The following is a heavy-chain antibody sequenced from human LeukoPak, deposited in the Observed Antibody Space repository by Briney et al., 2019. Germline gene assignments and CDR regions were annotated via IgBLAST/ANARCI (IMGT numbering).Heavy chain of an antibody. CDR2: ISNYGTT. V-gene: IGHV3-53*01. J-gene: IGHJ4*02. D-gene: IGHD3-22*01. CDR3: AGDNTLGGYYEVGY. CDR1: GFSVSSNY. Sequence: SGGSLRLSCAASGFSVSSNYMLWVRQAPGMGLECVSVISNYGTTFYADSVKGQFIISRDNSKNTVFLQMNSLRGEDTGVYYCAGDNTLGGYYEVGYWGQGTLVTVSS.